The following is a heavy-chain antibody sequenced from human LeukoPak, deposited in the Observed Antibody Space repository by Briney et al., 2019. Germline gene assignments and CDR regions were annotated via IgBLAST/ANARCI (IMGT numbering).Heavy chain of an antibody. J-gene: IGHJ4*02. D-gene: IGHD1-14*01. CDR1: GFTVSSNY. CDR3: ARDRGMAVGIPYDY. Sequence: PGGSLRLSCAASGFTVSSNYMSWVRQAPGKGLEWVSVIYSGGSTYYADSVKGRFTISRDNSKNTLYLQMNSLRAEDTAVYYCARDRGMAVGIPYDYWGQGTLVTVSS. V-gene: IGHV3-66*01. CDR2: IYSGGST.